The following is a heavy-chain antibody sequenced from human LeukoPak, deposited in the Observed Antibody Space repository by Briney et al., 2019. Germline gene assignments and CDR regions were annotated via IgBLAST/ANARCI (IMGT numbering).Heavy chain of an antibody. J-gene: IGHJ5*02. D-gene: IGHD6-19*01. CDR1: GGSISSSNW. CDR3: ARDRRQWLRGPFDP. Sequence: SGTLSLTCAVSGGSISSSNWWSWVRQPPGKGLEWIGEIYHSGSTNYNPSLKSRVTISVDKSKNQFSLKLSSVTAADTAVYYCARDRRQWLRGPFDPWGQGTLVTVSS. CDR2: IYHSGST. V-gene: IGHV4-4*02.